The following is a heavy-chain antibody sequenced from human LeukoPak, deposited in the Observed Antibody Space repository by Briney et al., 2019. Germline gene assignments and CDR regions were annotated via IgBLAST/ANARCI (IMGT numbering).Heavy chain of an antibody. CDR3: AKDMVPSGSYYGYYYYGMDV. CDR2: ISWNSGSI. Sequence: SLRLSCAASGFTFDDYAMHWVRQAPGKGLEWVSGISWNSGSIGYADSVKGRFTISRDNAKNSLYLQMNSLRAEDTALYYCAKDMVPSGSYYGYYYYGMDVWGQGTTVTVSS. J-gene: IGHJ6*02. V-gene: IGHV3-9*01. D-gene: IGHD1-26*01. CDR1: GFTFDDYA.